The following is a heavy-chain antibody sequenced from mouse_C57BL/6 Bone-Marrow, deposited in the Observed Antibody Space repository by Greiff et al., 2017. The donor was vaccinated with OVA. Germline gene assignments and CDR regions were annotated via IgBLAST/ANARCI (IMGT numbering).Heavy chain of an antibody. D-gene: IGHD2-3*01. Sequence: EVQLQQSGGGLVQPGGSMKLSCAASGFTFSDAWMDWVRQSPEKGLEWVAEIRNKANNHATYYAESVKGRFTISRDDSKSSVYLQMNSLRAEDTGIYYCTPLYDGYYAWFAYWGQGTLVTVSA. CDR1: GFTFSDAW. J-gene: IGHJ3*01. CDR2: IRNKANNHAT. CDR3: TPLYDGYYAWFAY. V-gene: IGHV6-6*01.